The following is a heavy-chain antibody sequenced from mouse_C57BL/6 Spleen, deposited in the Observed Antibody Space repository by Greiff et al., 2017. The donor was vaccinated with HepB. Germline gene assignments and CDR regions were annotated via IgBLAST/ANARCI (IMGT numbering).Heavy chain of an antibody. CDR3: ARWNWAYAMDD. CDR2: INPSTGGT. V-gene: IGHV1-42*01. CDR1: GYSFTGYY. D-gene: IGHD4-1*01. Sequence: EVQLQQSGPELVKPGASVKISCKASGYSFTGYYMHWVKQSPEKSLEWIGEINPSTGGTTYNQKFKAKATLTVDKSSSTAYMQLKSLTSEDSAVYYCARWNWAYAMDDWGQGTSVTVSS. J-gene: IGHJ4*01.